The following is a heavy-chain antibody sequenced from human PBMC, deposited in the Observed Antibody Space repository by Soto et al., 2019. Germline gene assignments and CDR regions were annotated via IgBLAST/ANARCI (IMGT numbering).Heavy chain of an antibody. CDR1: GYTFTSYY. V-gene: IGHV1-46*01. Sequence: ASVKVSCKASGYTFTSYYMHWVRQAPGQGLEWMGIINPSGGSTSYAQKFQGRVTMTRDTSTSTVYMELSSLRSEDTAVYYCARESGPLQPLPKYYYYYGLDVWGQGTTVTVSS. D-gene: IGHD3-16*02. J-gene: IGHJ6*02. CDR3: ARESGPLQPLPKYYYYYGLDV. CDR2: INPSGGST.